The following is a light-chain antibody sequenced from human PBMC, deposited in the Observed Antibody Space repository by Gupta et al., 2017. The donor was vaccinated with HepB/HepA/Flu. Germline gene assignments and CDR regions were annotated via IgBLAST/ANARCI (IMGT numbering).Light chain of an antibody. V-gene: IGKV3-15*01. J-gene: IGKJ1*01. CDR1: QSVSSN. Sequence: EIVMTQSPVTLSVSPGERATLSCRASQSVSSNLAWYQQKPGQAPRLLIYGASTRATGIPARCSGSGSGTEVTLTIRSLKSEDFAADYCQQYENWLRTFGQGTKVEI. CDR3: QQYENWLRT. CDR2: GAS.